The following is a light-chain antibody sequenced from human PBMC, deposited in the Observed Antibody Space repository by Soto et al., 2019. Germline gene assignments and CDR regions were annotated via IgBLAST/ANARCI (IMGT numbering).Light chain of an antibody. Sequence: QSVLTQPPSASGSPGQSVTISCTGTSSDVGGYNYVSWYQQHPGKAPKLMISEVSKRPSGVPDRFSGSKSGNTASLTVSGLRAEDEADYYCSSYAGSNNLGVFGTGTKLTVL. V-gene: IGLV2-8*01. CDR3: SSYAGSNNLGV. CDR1: SSDVGGYNY. J-gene: IGLJ1*01. CDR2: EVS.